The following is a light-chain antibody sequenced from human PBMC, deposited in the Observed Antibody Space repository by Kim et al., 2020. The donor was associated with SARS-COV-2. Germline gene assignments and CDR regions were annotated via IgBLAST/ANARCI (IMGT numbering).Light chain of an antibody. Sequence: SVGNRVTITCPASQCIRDDLGWFQQRPGQAPQRLIEAASTFQNGVPSRFSGSGSGTEFTLTISSLQPVDFATYYCVQYNSYPLTFGGGTKVDIK. V-gene: IGKV1-17*01. CDR3: VQYNSYPLT. J-gene: IGKJ4*01. CDR1: QCIRDD. CDR2: AAS.